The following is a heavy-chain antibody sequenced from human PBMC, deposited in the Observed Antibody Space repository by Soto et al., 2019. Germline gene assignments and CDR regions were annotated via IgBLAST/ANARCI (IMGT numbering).Heavy chain of an antibody. D-gene: IGHD2-2*01. CDR1: GYSFMKYG. Sequence: ASVKVSCKGFGYSFMKYGINWVRQAPGQGLERVGWISPYSGYTHSAQKFHGRLTLTTDTAASTAYMELRILRSADTALYYCAREASVLIPAAQPSRFDSWGQGTLVTVSS. CDR3: AREASVLIPAAQPSRFDS. CDR2: ISPYSGYT. J-gene: IGHJ4*02. V-gene: IGHV1-18*01.